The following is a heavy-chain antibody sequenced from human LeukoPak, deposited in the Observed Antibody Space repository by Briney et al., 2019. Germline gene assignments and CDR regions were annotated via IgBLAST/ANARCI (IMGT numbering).Heavy chain of an antibody. Sequence: RPSETLSLTCTVSGGSINNLFWTWIRQPPGKGLEWIGYFSYSGGTTYNPSLKSRVTISIGTSKNQFSLNLNSVTAADTAVYYCAREGPLGKYYDYWGPGTLVTVSS. D-gene: IGHD3-16*01. CDR3: AREGPLGKYYDY. J-gene: IGHJ4*02. CDR1: GGSINNLF. V-gene: IGHV4-59*01. CDR2: FSYSGGT.